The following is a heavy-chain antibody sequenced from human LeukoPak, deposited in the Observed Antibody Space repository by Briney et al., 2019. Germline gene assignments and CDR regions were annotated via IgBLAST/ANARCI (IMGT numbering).Heavy chain of an antibody. CDR2: IYSGGST. V-gene: IGHV3-66*01. J-gene: IGHJ4*02. D-gene: IGHD1-26*01. CDR3: AREQIVGATCFDY. CDR1: GFTVSSNY. Sequence: GGSLRLSCAASGFTVSSNYMSWVRRAPGKGLEWVSVIYSGGSTYYADSVKGRFTISRDNSKNTLYLQMNSLRAEDTAVYYCAREQIVGATCFDYWGQGTLVTVPS.